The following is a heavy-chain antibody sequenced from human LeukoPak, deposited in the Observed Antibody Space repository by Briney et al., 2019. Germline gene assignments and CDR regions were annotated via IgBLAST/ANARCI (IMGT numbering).Heavy chain of an antibody. J-gene: IGHJ4*02. V-gene: IGHV3-23*01. CDR2: ISGSGAST. D-gene: IGHD1-26*01. CDR1: GFTLSTNA. CDR3: AKDVGKWESLHFFDY. Sequence: GGSLRLSCLTSGFTLSTNAMSWVRQAPGKGLEWIPGISGSGASTYYADSVKGRFTISRDDSRNTLYLQMNSLRGDDTAVYYCAKDVGKWESLHFFDYWGQGTLVTVSS.